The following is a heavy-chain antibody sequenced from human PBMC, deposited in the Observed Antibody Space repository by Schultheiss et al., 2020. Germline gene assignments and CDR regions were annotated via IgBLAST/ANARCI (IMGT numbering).Heavy chain of an antibody. V-gene: IGHV3-21*01. CDR3: ARQGVIAAHKIWFDP. CDR2: ISSSSSYI. D-gene: IGHD6-6*01. CDR1: GFTFSNYV. Sequence: GGSLILSCAASGFTFSNYVINWVRQAPGKGLQWVSSISSSSSYIYYADSVKGRFTISRDNAKNSLYLQMNSLRAEDTAVYYCARQGVIAAHKIWFDPWGQGTLVTVSS. J-gene: IGHJ5*02.